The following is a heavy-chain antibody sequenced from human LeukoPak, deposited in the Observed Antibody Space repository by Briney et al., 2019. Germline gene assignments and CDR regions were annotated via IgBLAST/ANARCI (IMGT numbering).Heavy chain of an antibody. D-gene: IGHD4-17*01. CDR2: IYYSGST. CDR3: ARHQGNYGDYYYYMDV. J-gene: IGHJ6*03. CDR1: GGSISSSYY. Sequence: PSETLSLTCTVSGGSISSSYYWGWIRQSPGKGLEWIGSIYYSGSTYYNPSLKSRVTISVDTSKNQFSLKLSSVTAADTAVYYCARHQGNYGDYYYYMDVWGKGTTVTVSS. V-gene: IGHV4-39*01.